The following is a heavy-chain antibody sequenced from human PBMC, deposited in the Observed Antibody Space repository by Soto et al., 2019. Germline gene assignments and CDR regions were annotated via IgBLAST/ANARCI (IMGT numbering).Heavy chain of an antibody. V-gene: IGHV4-39*01. CDR1: GASISSGTFY. CDR2: IYYDGST. CDR3: ARLNGYCISTNCHGYYGMDV. J-gene: IGHJ6*02. D-gene: IGHD2-2*03. Sequence: PSETLSLTCTVSGASISSGTFYWGWIRQPPGKGLESIANIYYDGSTYYNPSLKSRVTISLDTSKNEFSLRLSSVTAADTAVYYCARLNGYCISTNCHGYYGMDVWGQGTTVTVSS.